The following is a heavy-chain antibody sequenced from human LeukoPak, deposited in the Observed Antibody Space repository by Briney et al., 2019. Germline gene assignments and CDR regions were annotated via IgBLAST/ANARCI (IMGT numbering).Heavy chain of an antibody. CDR3: ARDERLLSFLK. Sequence: GGSLRLSCAASGFTFSSYSMNWVRQAPGKGLEWVSGITGSGGSTYYADSVKGRFTISRDNSKNTLYLQMNSLRAEDTAIYYCARDERLLSFLKWGQGTLVTVSS. CDR1: GFTFSSYS. J-gene: IGHJ4*02. D-gene: IGHD3-3*01. V-gene: IGHV3-23*01. CDR2: ITGSGGST.